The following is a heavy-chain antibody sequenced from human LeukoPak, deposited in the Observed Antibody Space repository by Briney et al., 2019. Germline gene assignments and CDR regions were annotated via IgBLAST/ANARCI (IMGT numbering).Heavy chain of an antibody. D-gene: IGHD3-22*01. Sequence: ASVKVSCKASGYTFTGYYMHWVRQAPGQGLEWMGWINPNSGGTNYAQKFQGRVTMTRDTSISTAYMELSRLRSDDTAVYYCAREIVGYYDSSGYPDYWGQGTLVTASS. V-gene: IGHV1-2*02. J-gene: IGHJ4*02. CDR3: AREIVGYYDSSGYPDY. CDR2: INPNSGGT. CDR1: GYTFTGYY.